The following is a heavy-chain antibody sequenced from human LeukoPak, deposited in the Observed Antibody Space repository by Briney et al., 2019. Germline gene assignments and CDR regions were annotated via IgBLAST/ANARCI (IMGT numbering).Heavy chain of an antibody. J-gene: IGHJ4*02. CDR3: ARRIGSGWYDY. D-gene: IGHD6-19*01. CDR1: GYSFTSYW. CDR2: INPGDSDT. Sequence: GESLKISCKGSGYSFTSYWIGWVRQMPGKGLEWLGIINPGDSDTRYSPSFQGQVTISADKSISTANLQWSSLKASDTAMFYCARRIGSGWYDYWGQGTLVTVSS. V-gene: IGHV5-51*01.